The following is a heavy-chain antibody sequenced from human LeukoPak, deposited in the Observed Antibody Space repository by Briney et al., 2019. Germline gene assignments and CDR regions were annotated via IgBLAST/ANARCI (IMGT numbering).Heavy chain of an antibody. Sequence: SETLSLTCAVYIDSFSNYHWNWIRQTPAKGVEWIGEVNESGGTNISPSLRSRVTISVDTSKNQFSLKLSSVTAADTAVYYCARGSGLLWFGELSPWFDYWGQGTLVTVSS. CDR2: VNESGGT. CDR3: ARGSGLLWFGELSPWFDY. V-gene: IGHV4-34*01. D-gene: IGHD3-10*01. J-gene: IGHJ4*02. CDR1: IDSFSNYH.